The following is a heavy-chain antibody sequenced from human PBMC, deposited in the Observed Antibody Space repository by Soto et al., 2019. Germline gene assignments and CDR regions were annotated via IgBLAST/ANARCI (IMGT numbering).Heavy chain of an antibody. CDR1: GFTFSSYG. D-gene: IGHD2-2*01. J-gene: IGHJ4*02. CDR2: VSNDGNTK. Sequence: QVQLVESGGGVVQPGRSLRLSCAASGFTFSSYGMHWVRQAPGKGLEWVAVVSNDGNTKYYADSVKGRFTISRDNYKNTLYLQMNSLGADDTAVYYCAKEPTVAAVNFDYWGQGTLVTVSS. V-gene: IGHV3-30*18. CDR3: AKEPTVAAVNFDY.